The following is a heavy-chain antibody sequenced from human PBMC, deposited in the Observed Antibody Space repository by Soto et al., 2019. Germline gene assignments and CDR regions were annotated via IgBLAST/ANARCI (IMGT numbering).Heavy chain of an antibody. D-gene: IGHD3-16*01. V-gene: IGHV1-69*05. CDR1: GGHFSSYP. Sequence: VKVACKASGGHFSSYPITWVRHAPGQGLEWMGGTFPIFDRGNYAQKFQGRLTITTDKSTNTAYMELSSLRSEDTAVYYCARRNTSAYLRYFDSWGQGTLVTVSS. CDR2: TFPIFDRG. J-gene: IGHJ4*02. CDR3: ARRNTSAYLRYFDS.